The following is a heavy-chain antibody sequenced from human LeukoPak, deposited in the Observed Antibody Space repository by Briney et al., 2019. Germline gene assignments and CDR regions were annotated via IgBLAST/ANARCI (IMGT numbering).Heavy chain of an antibody. CDR3: ARTRDTAMEFDY. V-gene: IGHV3-21*01. CDR2: ISSSSSYI. D-gene: IGHD5-18*01. Sequence: PGGSRRLSCAASGFTFSSYSMNGVRQAQGKGLEWVSYISSSSSYIYYADSVKGRFTLSRDNAKNSLYLQMNSLRAEDTAVYYCARTRDTAMEFDYWGQGALVTVSS. J-gene: IGHJ4*02. CDR1: GFTFSSYS.